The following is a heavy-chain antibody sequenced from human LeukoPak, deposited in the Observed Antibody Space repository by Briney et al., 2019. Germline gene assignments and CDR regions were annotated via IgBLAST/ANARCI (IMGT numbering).Heavy chain of an antibody. Sequence: SETLSLTCIVSGVSTSSGYWSWIRQPAGKGLEWMGLTSTSVPTYYNPSLKSRVTMSLGTSENHFSLKLNSVTAADTAVYYCARGYGSGSYSTWGQGTLVTVSS. CDR1: GVSTSSGY. CDR3: ARGYGSGSYST. J-gene: IGHJ5*02. D-gene: IGHD3-10*01. V-gene: IGHV4-4*07. CDR2: TSTSVPT.